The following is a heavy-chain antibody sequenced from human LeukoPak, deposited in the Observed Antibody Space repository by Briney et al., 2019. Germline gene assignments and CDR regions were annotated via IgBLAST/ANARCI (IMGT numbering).Heavy chain of an antibody. V-gene: IGHV4-34*01. CDR3: ARGIAYFQH. CDR1: GGSISSYY. CDR2: INHSGST. J-gene: IGHJ1*01. Sequence: SETLSLTCTVSGGSISSYYWSWIRQPPGKGLEWIGEINHSGSTNYNPSLKSRVTISVDTSKNQFSLKLSSVTAADTAVYYCARGIAYFQHWGQGTLVTVSS. D-gene: IGHD6-13*01.